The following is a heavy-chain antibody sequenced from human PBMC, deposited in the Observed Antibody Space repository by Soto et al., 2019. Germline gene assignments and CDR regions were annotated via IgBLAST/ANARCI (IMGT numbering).Heavy chain of an antibody. CDR1: GGSITSGGIY. Sequence: QVKLQESGPGLVQPAQTLSLSCTVSGGSITSGGIYWSWLRQHPRQGLEWIGYIYHSGSTTYNPSLTSRVTISVDTSKNQFSLTVTSLTVADTAVYYCARFNSRSGTEYFDYWGQRTLVTVSS. J-gene: IGHJ4*02. D-gene: IGHD6-19*01. V-gene: IGHV4-31*03. CDR3: ARFNSRSGTEYFDY. CDR2: IYHSGST.